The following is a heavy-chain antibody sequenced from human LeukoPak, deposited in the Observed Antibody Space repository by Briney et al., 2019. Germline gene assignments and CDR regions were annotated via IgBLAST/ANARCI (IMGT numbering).Heavy chain of an antibody. CDR1: GFTFSSYA. V-gene: IGHV3-30-3*01. D-gene: IGHD6-19*01. CDR3: ARDRGSGIAVAGTAPAY. Sequence: GRSLRLSCAASGFTFSSYAMHWVRQAPGKGLEWVAVISYDGSNKYYADSVKGRFTISRDNSKNTLYLQMNSLRAEDTAVYYCARDRGSGIAVAGTAPAYWGQGTLVTVSP. J-gene: IGHJ4*02. CDR2: ISYDGSNK.